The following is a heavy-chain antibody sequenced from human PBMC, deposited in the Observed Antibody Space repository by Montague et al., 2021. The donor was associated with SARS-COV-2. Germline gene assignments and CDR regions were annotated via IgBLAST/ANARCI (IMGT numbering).Heavy chain of an antibody. CDR3: ARRGGAVVVTIPMDV. CDR2: ISYDGSSK. Sequence: SLRLSCAASGFTFSSYAMHWVRPAPGKGLEWVAVISYDGSSKYYADSVKGRFTISRDNSKNPLYLQMNSLRAEVTAVYYCARRGGAVVVTIPMDVWGQGTTVTVSS. J-gene: IGHJ6*02. CDR1: GFTFSSYA. D-gene: IGHD5-12*01. V-gene: IGHV3-30-3*01.